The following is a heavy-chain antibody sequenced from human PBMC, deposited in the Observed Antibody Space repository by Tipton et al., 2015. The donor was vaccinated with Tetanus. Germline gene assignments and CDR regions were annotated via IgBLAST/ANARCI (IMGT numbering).Heavy chain of an antibody. CDR2: IRQDGNIQ. V-gene: IGHV3-7*01. CDR1: GFMFSTNW. J-gene: IGHJ3*02. CDR3: AKEGCSRCNGDSRFDI. D-gene: IGHD2-15*01. Sequence: SLRLSCEASGFMFSTNWMSWVRQAPGTGLEWVANIRQDGNIQYYVDSVKGRFTISRDNGKKSLYLQMNSLRAEDTAVYYCAKEGCSRCNGDSRFDIWGQGTKVTVSS.